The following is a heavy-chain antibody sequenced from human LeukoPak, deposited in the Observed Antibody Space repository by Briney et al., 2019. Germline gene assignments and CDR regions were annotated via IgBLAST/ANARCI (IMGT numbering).Heavy chain of an antibody. CDR2: IIPILDIA. D-gene: IGHD4-17*01. CDR1: GGTFSSYA. V-gene: IGHV1-69*04. CDR3: ARGEVGATVTFDY. Sequence: ASVKVSCKASGGTFSSYAISWVRQAPGQGLEWMGRIIPILDIANYAQKFQGRVTITADKSTSTAYMELSSLRSEDTAVYYCARGEVGATVTFDYWGQGTLVTVSS. J-gene: IGHJ4*02.